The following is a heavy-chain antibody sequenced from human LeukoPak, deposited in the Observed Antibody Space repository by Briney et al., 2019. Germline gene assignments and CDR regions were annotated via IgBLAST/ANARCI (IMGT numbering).Heavy chain of an antibody. J-gene: IGHJ6*04. Sequence: GGSLTLSCAASGFTFSSYGLHWVRQAPGKGLEWVAVIWYDGSNKYYADSVKGRFTISRDNSNNTLYLQMNSLRAEDTAVYYCARGGYCSSTSCYAAYGMDVWGKGTTVTVSS. CDR3: ARGGYCSSTSCYAAYGMDV. V-gene: IGHV3-33*01. CDR1: GFTFSSYG. CDR2: IWYDGSNK. D-gene: IGHD2-2*01.